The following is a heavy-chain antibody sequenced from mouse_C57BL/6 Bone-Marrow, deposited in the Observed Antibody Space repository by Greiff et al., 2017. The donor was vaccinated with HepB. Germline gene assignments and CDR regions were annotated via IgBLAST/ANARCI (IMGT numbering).Heavy chain of an antibody. CDR1: GYTFTNYW. D-gene: IGHD2-14*01. V-gene: IGHV1-64*01. Sequence: QVQLQQPGAELVQPGASVKLSCKASGYTFTNYWMHWVKQRPEQGLEWIAMIHTNSGSTNYNEKFKSKATLTVDKSYSTAYMQLSSLTSEDSAVYYCARSRYDEGMDYWGQGTSVTVSS. CDR3: ARSRYDEGMDY. J-gene: IGHJ4*01. CDR2: IHTNSGST.